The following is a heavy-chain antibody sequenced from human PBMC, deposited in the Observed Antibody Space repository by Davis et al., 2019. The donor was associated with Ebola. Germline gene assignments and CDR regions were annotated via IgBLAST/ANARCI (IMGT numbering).Heavy chain of an antibody. J-gene: IGHJ4*02. Sequence: MPSETLSLTCAVSGGSISSSNWWSWIRQPPGKGLEWIGYIYYSGSTNYNPSLKSRVTISVDTSKNQFSLKLTSVTAAETAVYYCARGRGGYGYPDYWGQGTLVTVSS. CDR1: GGSISSSNW. CDR2: IYYSGST. CDR3: ARGRGGYGYPDY. D-gene: IGHD5-12*01. V-gene: IGHV4-61*05.